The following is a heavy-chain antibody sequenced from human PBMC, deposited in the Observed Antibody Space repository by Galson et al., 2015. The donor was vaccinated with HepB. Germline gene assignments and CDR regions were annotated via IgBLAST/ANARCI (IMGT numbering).Heavy chain of an antibody. CDR3: AKVFPEKTDGWYRQALYYFDS. Sequence: SLRLSCAASGFTFSYYGMSWVRQAPGKGLEWISAITPSGDKTYRADSMKGRFTISRDNSQNTLFLQMNRLRADDTAIYFCAKVFPEKTDGWYRQALYYFDSWGQGTRVTVSS. D-gene: IGHD6-19*01. CDR2: ITPSGDKT. CDR1: GFTFSYYG. V-gene: IGHV3-23*01. J-gene: IGHJ4*02.